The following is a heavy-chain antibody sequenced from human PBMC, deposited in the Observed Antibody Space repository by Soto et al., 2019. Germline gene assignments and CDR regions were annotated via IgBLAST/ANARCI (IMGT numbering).Heavy chain of an antibody. V-gene: IGHV4-31*03. CDR3: ARATPAGSADF. Sequence: SETLSLTCTVSGGSNIRNGYYWSWIRQHPGKGLEWIAYISYSGSSYSNPSLKSRVTISADTSKNQFSLRLTSVTAADTAVYFCARATPAGSADFWGQGTLVTVSS. D-gene: IGHD2-2*01. J-gene: IGHJ4*02. CDR1: GGSNIRNGYY. CDR2: ISYSGSS.